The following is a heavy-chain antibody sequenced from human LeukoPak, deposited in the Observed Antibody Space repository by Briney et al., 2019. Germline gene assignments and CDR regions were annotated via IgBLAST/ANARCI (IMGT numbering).Heavy chain of an antibody. Sequence: PSETLSLTCAVSGGSISSGGYSWSWIRQPPGKGLEWIGYIYHSGSTYYNPSLKSRVTISVDRSKNQFSLKLSSVTAADTAVYYCARGDPPDYFDYWGQGTVVTVSS. CDR1: GGSISSGGYS. CDR3: ARGDPPDYFDY. CDR2: IYHSGST. V-gene: IGHV4-30-2*01. D-gene: IGHD2-21*02. J-gene: IGHJ4*02.